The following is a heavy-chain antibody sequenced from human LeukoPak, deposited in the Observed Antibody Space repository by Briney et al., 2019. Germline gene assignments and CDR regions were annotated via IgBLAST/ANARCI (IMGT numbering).Heavy chain of an antibody. Sequence: SETLSLTCTVSGGSISSNYWSWIRQPPGKGLEWIGYIYYSGSTNYNPSLKSRVTISVDTSKNQFSLKLSSVTAADTAVYYCARVMNLSYCSSTSCSIRDWFDPWGQGTLVTVSS. CDR1: GGSISSNY. CDR2: IYYSGST. CDR3: ARVMNLSYCSSTSCSIRDWFDP. D-gene: IGHD2-2*01. V-gene: IGHV4-59*01. J-gene: IGHJ5*02.